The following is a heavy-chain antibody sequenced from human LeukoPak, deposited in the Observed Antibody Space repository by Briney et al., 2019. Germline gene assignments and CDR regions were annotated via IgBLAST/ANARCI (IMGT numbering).Heavy chain of an antibody. D-gene: IGHD3-16*01. J-gene: IGHJ6*03. CDR3: ARETSQKGAHYMDV. CDR1: GFTFGSYS. Sequence: GGSLRLSCAASGFTFGSYSMNWVRQAPGKGLEWVSYISSSSSTIYYADSVKGRFTISRDNAKNSLYLQMNSLRAEDTAVYYCARETSQKGAHYMDVWGKGTTVTISS. CDR2: ISSSSSTI. V-gene: IGHV3-48*01.